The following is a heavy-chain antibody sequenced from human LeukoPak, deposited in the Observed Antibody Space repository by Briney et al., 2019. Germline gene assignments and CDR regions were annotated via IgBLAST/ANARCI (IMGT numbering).Heavy chain of an antibody. CDR3: ARLPSVVVPAAIQRYYYGMDV. D-gene: IGHD2-2*01. V-gene: IGHV1-8*01. Sequence: ASVKVSCKASGYTFTSYDINWVRQATGQGLEWMGGMNPNSGNTGYAQKFQGRVTMTRNTSISTAYMELSSLRSEDTAVYYCARLPSVVVPAAIQRYYYGMDVWGQGTTVTVSS. CDR1: GYTFTSYD. J-gene: IGHJ6*02. CDR2: MNPNSGNT.